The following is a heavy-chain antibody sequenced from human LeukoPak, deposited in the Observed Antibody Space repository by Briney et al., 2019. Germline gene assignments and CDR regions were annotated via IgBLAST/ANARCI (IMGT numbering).Heavy chain of an antibody. Sequence: SETLSLTRTVSGGSINNYYWVWVRQPPGKGLEWIGYIYYRGSTNYNPSLKSRVTFSVDTSKNQFSLKLNSVTAADTAVYYCARGGDYGDLRYFDYWGQGTLVTVSS. J-gene: IGHJ4*02. CDR2: IYYRGST. D-gene: IGHD4-17*01. CDR3: ARGGDYGDLRYFDY. CDR1: GGSINNYY. V-gene: IGHV4-59*01.